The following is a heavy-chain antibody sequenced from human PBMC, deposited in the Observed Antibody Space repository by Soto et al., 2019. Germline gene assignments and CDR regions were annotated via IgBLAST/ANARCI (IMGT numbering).Heavy chain of an antibody. V-gene: IGHV4-39*02. CDR2: IYDSGNT. J-gene: IGHJ5*02. D-gene: IGHD2-15*01. CDR1: GDAISISSSY. CDR3: ERLDCSGGSCYRTCDSWFDP. Sequence: SETLSLTCSVSGDAISISSSYLGWIRQPPGKGLEWIGTIYDSGNTQYKSSLKSRVSISADRSKNHFSLRLSSVTAADTAVYYCERLDCSGGSCYRTCDSWFDPWGQGTLVTVFS.